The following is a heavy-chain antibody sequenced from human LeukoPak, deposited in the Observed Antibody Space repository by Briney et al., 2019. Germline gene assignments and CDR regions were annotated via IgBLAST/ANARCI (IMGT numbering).Heavy chain of an antibody. CDR2: IYHSGST. Sequence: SETLSLTCTVSGYSISSGYYWGWIRQPPGKGLEWIGSIYHSGSTYYNPSLKSRVTISVDTSKNQFSLKLSSVTAADTAVYYCARTPYDYYYYYYMDVWGKGTTVTVSS. V-gene: IGHV4-38-2*02. CDR3: ARTPYDYYYYYYMDV. D-gene: IGHD1-1*01. J-gene: IGHJ6*03. CDR1: GYSISSGYY.